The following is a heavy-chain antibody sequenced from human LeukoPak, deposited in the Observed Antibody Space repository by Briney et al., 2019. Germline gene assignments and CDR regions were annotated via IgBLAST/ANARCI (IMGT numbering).Heavy chain of an antibody. CDR3: ARMDGSYSQNYFDY. Sequence: GGSLRLSCAASGFTFSSHSMNWVRQAPGKGLEWVSSISSSSSYIYYADSVKGRFTISRDNAKNSLYLQMNSLRAEDTAVYYCARMDGSYSQNYFDYWGQGTLVTVSS. CDR1: GFTFSSHS. V-gene: IGHV3-21*01. CDR2: ISSSSSYI. D-gene: IGHD1-26*01. J-gene: IGHJ4*02.